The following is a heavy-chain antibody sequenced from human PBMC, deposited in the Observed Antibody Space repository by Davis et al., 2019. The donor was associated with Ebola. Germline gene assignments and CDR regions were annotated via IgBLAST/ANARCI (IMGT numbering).Heavy chain of an antibody. Sequence: ASVKVSCKASGYTFTSYYMHWVRQAPGQGLEWMGIINPSGGSTSYAQKLQGRVTMTRDTSTSTGYMELSSLRSEDTAVYYCARSITGTTGWFDPWGQGTLVTVSS. CDR3: ARSITGTTGWFDP. D-gene: IGHD1-7*01. CDR1: GYTFTSYY. J-gene: IGHJ5*02. V-gene: IGHV1-46*01. CDR2: INPSGGST.